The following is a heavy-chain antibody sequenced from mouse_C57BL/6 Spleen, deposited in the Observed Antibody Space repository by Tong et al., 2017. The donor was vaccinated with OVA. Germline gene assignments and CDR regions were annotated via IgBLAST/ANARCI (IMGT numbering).Heavy chain of an antibody. CDR2: IYPGDGNT. Sequence: VQLQESGPELVKPGASVKISCKASGYAFSSSWMNWVKQRPGKGLEWIGRIYPGDGNTNYNGKFKGKATLTADKSTSTDYMHLSSLTSEDSAVYCCARPCYMDYWGQGTTLTVSS. J-gene: IGHJ2*01. CDR1: GYAFSSSW. V-gene: IGHV1-82*01. CDR3: ARPCYMDY.